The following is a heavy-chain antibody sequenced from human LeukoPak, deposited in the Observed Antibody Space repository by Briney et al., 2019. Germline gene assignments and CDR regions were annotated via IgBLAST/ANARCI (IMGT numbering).Heavy chain of an antibody. J-gene: IGHJ1*01. CDR3: AKDGQVTAIPEYFQH. V-gene: IGHV3-23*01. Sequence: PGGSLGLSCAASGFTFSSYAMSWVRQAPGKGLEWVSAISGSGGSTYYADSVKGRFTISRDNSKNTLYLQMNSLRAEDTAVYYCAKDGQVTAIPEYFQHWGQGTLVTVSS. CDR2: ISGSGGST. CDR1: GFTFSSYA. D-gene: IGHD2-21*02.